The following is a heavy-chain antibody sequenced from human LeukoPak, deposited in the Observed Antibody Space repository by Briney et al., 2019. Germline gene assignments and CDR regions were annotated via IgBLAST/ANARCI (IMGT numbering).Heavy chain of an antibody. CDR2: INHSGST. CDR3: ASSPRVDTAMVLFDP. Sequence: SETLSLTCAVYGGSFSGYYWSWIRQPPGKGLEWIGEINHSGSTNYNPSLKSRVTISVDTSKNQFSLKLSSVTAADTAVYYCASSPRVDTAMVLFDPWGQGTLVTVSS. D-gene: IGHD5-18*01. J-gene: IGHJ5*02. CDR1: GGSFSGYY. V-gene: IGHV4-34*01.